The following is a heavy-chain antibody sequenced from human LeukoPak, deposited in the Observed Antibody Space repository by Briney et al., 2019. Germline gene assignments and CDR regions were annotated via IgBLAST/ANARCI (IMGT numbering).Heavy chain of an antibody. CDR3: ARGFITMREYYFDY. J-gene: IGHJ4*02. D-gene: IGHD3-22*01. CDR2: IYYSGST. CDR1: GGSISSGGYY. Sequence: SETLSLTCTVSGGSISSGGYYWSWIRQHPGKGLEWIGYIYYSGSTYYNPSLKSRVTISVDTSKNQFSLKLSSVTAADTAVYYCARGFITMREYYFDYWGQGTLVTVSS. V-gene: IGHV4-31*03.